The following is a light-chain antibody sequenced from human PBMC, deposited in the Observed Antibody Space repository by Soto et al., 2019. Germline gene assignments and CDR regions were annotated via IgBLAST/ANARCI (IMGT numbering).Light chain of an antibody. V-gene: IGKV3-11*01. Sequence: EIVMTQSPATLSVSPGERATLSCRASQSVSSNLAWYQQKPGQAPRLLIYDASKRAPGIPARFTGSGSGTDFTLTISSLEPEDFAVYFCQQRSNWPSTFGGGTKVEI. CDR3: QQRSNWPST. CDR1: QSVSSN. J-gene: IGKJ4*01. CDR2: DAS.